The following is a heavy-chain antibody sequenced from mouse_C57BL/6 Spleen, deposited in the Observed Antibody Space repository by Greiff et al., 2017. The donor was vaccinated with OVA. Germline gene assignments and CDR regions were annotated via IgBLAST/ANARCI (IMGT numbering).Heavy chain of an antibody. CDR2: IDPSDSET. V-gene: IGHV1-52*01. D-gene: IGHD1-1*01. CDR3: ARKLDYYGSSYDYYAMDY. Sequence: VQLQQPGAELVRPGSSVKLSCKASGYTFTSYWMHWVKQRPIQGLEWIGNIDPSDSETHYNQKFKDKATLTVDKSSSTAYMQLSSLTSEDSAVYYCARKLDYYGSSYDYYAMDYWGQGTSVTVSS. J-gene: IGHJ4*01. CDR1: GYTFTSYW.